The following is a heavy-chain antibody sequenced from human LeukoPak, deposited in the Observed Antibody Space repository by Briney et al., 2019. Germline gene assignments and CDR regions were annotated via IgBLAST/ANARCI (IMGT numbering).Heavy chain of an antibody. D-gene: IGHD5-12*01. CDR2: IYYSGST. CDR3: AGEVASGPLDGMDV. CDR1: GGSISSYY. J-gene: IGHJ6*02. V-gene: IGHV4-59*08. Sequence: PSETLSLTCTVSGGSISSYYWSWIRQPPGKGLEWIGYIYYSGSTNYNPSLKSRVTISVDTSKNQFSLKLSSVTAADTAVYYCAGEVASGPLDGMDVWGQGTTVTVSS.